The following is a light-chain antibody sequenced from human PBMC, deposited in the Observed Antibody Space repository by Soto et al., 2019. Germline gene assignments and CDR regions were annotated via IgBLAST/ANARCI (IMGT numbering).Light chain of an antibody. CDR3: QQYGSSPRT. CDR1: QSVSTY. CDR2: GAS. J-gene: IGKJ1*01. V-gene: IGKV3-20*01. Sequence: ETVLTQSPGTLALSPGERATLSCRASQSVSTYLVWYQQKPGQAPRLLIYGASSRATGISDRFRGSGSGTDFTLTITRLEPEDFAVYYCQQYGSSPRTFGQGTKVEIK.